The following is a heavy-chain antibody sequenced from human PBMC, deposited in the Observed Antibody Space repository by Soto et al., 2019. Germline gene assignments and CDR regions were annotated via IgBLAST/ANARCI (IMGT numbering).Heavy chain of an antibody. CDR2: IIPIFGTA. Sequence: EASVKVSCKASGGTFSSYAISWVRQAPGQGLEWMGGIIPIFGTANYAQKFQGRVTITADESTSTAYMELSSLRSEDTAVDYCARGGSLGYCSSTSCPDYYDSSGYPFWGQGTLVTVSS. CDR3: ARGGSLGYCSSTSCPDYYDSSGYPF. CDR1: GGTFSSYA. V-gene: IGHV1-69*13. D-gene: IGHD2-2*01. J-gene: IGHJ4*02.